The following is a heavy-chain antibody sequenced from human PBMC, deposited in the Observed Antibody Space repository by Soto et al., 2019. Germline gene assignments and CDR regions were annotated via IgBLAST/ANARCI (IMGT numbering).Heavy chain of an antibody. D-gene: IGHD3-3*01. CDR2: IHSSGSI. J-gene: IGHJ6*02. V-gene: IGHV4-30-4*01. CDR1: GGSISSDDYY. CDR3: AGGYYDFWSGINYYYYGMDV. Sequence: SETLSLTCTVSGGSISSDDYYWSWIRQAPGRGLEWIGYIHSSGSIYYNPSLKSRATMSIDTAGNQFSLKLSSVTAADTAVYYCAGGYYDFWSGINYYYYGMDVWGQGTTVTVS.